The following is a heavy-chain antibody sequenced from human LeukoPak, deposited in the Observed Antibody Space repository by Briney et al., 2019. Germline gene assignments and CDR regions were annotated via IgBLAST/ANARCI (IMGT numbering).Heavy chain of an antibody. V-gene: IGHV3-66*01. CDR2: IYSGGST. Sequence: GGSLRLSCAVSGFTFSSYSMSWVRQAPGKGLEWVSVIYSGGSTFYADSVKGRLTISRDNSKNTLYLHMDSLRAEDTAVYYCAGGVLPYYFDYWGQGTLVTVSS. J-gene: IGHJ4*02. CDR3: AGGVLPYYFDY. CDR1: GFTFSSYS.